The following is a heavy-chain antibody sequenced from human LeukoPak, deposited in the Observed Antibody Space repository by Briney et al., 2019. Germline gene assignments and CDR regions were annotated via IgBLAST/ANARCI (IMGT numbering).Heavy chain of an antibody. Sequence: GGSLRLSCAASGFTFSSYAMSWVRQAPGKGLEWVSAISGSGGSTYYADSVKGRFTISRDNSKNTLYLQMNSLRAEDTAVYYCAKDPGITGTTLEHYFDYWGQGTLVTVSS. V-gene: IGHV3-23*01. CDR3: AKDPGITGTTLEHYFDY. J-gene: IGHJ4*02. D-gene: IGHD1-14*01. CDR1: GFTFSSYA. CDR2: ISGSGGST.